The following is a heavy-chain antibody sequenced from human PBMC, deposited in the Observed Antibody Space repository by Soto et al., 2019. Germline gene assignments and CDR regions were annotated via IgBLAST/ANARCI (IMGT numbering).Heavy chain of an antibody. CDR1: GDSVSSNSAA. CDR3: AREVEKEQWLAPSFWFDP. Sequence: PSQTLSLTCAISGDSVSSNSAAWNWIRQSPSRDLEWLGRTYNRSKWYNDNTVSVKSRITINPDTSKNKNSLQLNSVTPEDTAVYYCAREVEKEQWLAPSFWFDPWGQGTLVTVSS. CDR2: TYNRSKWYN. D-gene: IGHD6-19*01. J-gene: IGHJ5*02. V-gene: IGHV6-1*01.